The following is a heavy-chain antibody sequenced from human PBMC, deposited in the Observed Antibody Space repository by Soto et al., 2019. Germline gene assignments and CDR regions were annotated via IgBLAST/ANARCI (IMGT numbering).Heavy chain of an antibody. CDR3: ARGRAAIDY. CDR1: GFTFSSYG. D-gene: IGHD6-25*01. J-gene: IGHJ4*02. CDR2: IWYDGSNK. V-gene: IGHV3-33*01. Sequence: QVQLVESGGGVVQPGRSLRLSCAASGFTFSSYGMHWVRQAPGKGRGWVAVIWYDGSNKYNADSVKGRFTISSDNSKNTLYLQMNSLRAEDTAVYYCARGRAAIDYWGQGTLVTVSS.